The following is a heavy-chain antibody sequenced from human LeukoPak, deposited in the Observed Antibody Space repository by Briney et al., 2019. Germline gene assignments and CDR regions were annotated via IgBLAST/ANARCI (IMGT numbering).Heavy chain of an antibody. D-gene: IGHD2-8*01. CDR2: IYPGESDN. J-gene: IGHJ3*02. V-gene: IGHV5-51*01. Sequence: GESLKISFKGSGYSFTSYWSGWVRQLPGKGLEWTGIIYPGESDNTYSPSFQGPVTPYAAKSLSTPHLNSSSPKDSATAMYSSARGGPMGDSFDIWGQGTMVTASS. CDR3: ARGGPMGDSFDI. CDR1: GYSFTSYW.